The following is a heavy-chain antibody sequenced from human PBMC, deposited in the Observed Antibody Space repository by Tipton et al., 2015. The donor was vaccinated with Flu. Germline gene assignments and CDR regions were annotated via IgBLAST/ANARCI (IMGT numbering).Heavy chain of an antibody. Sequence: QLVQSGGGLIQPGGSLRLSCAASGFTVNSNYMTWVRQAPGKGLEWVSIIYTAGRTYYTDSVKGRFTISGDNSKNTVYLQMDSLRAEDTAVYYCARVPVRGFNYEEGMDVWGQGTTVTVSS. D-gene: IGHD3-22*01. CDR2: IYTAGRT. J-gene: IGHJ6*02. CDR3: ARVPVRGFNYEEGMDV. V-gene: IGHV3-53*01. CDR1: GFTVNSNY.